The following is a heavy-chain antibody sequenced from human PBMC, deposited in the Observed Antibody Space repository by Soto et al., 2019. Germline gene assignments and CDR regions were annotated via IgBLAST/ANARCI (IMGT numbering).Heavy chain of an antibody. D-gene: IGHD2-2*01. CDR3: ACLPGHCTTSSSHGHHVLDV. CDR2: IYYSGST. J-gene: IGHJ6*03. Sequence: KRLEWIGNIYYSGSTYYNPSLNSRVTVSVDTSKNQFSLKVTSVTAAYTAVYYFACLPGHCTTSSSHGHHVLDVWDNGTRV. V-gene: IGHV4-39*01.